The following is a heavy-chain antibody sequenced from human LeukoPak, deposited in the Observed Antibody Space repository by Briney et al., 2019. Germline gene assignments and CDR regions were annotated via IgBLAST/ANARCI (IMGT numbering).Heavy chain of an antibody. V-gene: IGHV4-59*12. CDR1: GASISSFY. CDR3: ARTYYDILTGYYFDP. D-gene: IGHD3-9*01. J-gene: IGHJ5*02. Sequence: SETLSLTCAVSGASISSFYWSGIRQPPGKGLEWIAYIYHTGSAYYNPSLKSRVTISVDSSKNQFSLKLSSVTAADTAVYYCARTYYDILTGYYFDPWGQGTLVTVSS. CDR2: IYHTGSA.